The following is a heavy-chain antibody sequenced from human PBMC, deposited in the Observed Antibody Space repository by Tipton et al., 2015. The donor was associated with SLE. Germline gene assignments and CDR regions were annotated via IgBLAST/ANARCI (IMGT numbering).Heavy chain of an antibody. J-gene: IGHJ5*02. V-gene: IGHV4-4*08. Sequence: TLSLTCTVSGGSISTYYWSWIRQPPGKGLVWIGYVYSSGSTNYNPSLKSRVTISVDTSKNQFSLHLRSVTAADTAVYYCASGGYYGSGSYYGGWFDPWGQGTLVTVSS. D-gene: IGHD3-10*01. CDR2: VYSSGST. CDR1: GGSISTYY. CDR3: ASGGYYGSGSYYGGWFDP.